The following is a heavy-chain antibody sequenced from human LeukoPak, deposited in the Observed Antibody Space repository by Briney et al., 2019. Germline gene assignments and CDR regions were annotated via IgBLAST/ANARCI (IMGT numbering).Heavy chain of an antibody. D-gene: IGHD1-26*01. CDR1: GFTFSSYA. CDR2: ITASGGST. J-gene: IGHJ4*02. Sequence: GGSLRLSCAASGFTFSSYAMSWVRQALGKGLEWVSAITASGGSTYYADSVKGRFTISRDNSKNTLYLQMNSLRAEDTAVYYCAKDLQWELSTFDYWGQGTLVTVSS. V-gene: IGHV3-23*01. CDR3: AKDLQWELSTFDY.